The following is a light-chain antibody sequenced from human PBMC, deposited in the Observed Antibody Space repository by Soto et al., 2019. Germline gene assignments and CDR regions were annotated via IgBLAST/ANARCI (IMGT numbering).Light chain of an antibody. CDR1: QSVSSN. J-gene: IGKJ1*01. V-gene: IGKV3-15*01. Sequence: EIVMTQSPATLSVSPGERATLSCRASQSVSSNLAWYQQKPGQAPRLLIYGASTRATGIPARFSGSGSGTDFPLTISSLQSEDCAVYYCQQYNNWPGTFGQGTKVEIK. CDR3: QQYNNWPGT. CDR2: GAS.